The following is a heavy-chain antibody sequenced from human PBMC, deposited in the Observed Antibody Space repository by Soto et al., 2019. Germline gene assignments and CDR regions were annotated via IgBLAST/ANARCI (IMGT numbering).Heavy chain of an antibody. CDR1: GFSLTTSGVA. V-gene: IGHV2-5*01. CDR2: IHWNDDQ. J-gene: IGHJ4*02. Sequence: QITLKESGPTLVKPTQTLTLTCFFSGFSLTTSGVAVAWIRQPPGKPLERLALIHWNDDQRHSPPLGGRLTITKDTYINQVVLTMTNMAPVDTATYLCANEGYCSTADCYYFDTWGQGTLVTVAS. CDR3: ANEGYCSTADCYYFDT. D-gene: IGHD2-2*01.